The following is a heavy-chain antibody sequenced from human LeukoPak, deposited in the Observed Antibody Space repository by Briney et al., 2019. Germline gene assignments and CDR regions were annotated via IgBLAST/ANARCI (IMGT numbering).Heavy chain of an antibody. CDR2: ISTRSSYI. Sequence: PGGSLRLSCAASGFTFSSYSMNWVRQAPGKGLEWVSSISTRSSYISYADSVKGRFTISRDNANNSLYLQMNSLRAEDTAVYYCAKDHSSSSTYYMDVWGQGTLVTVSS. D-gene: IGHD6-13*01. V-gene: IGHV3-21*04. J-gene: IGHJ4*02. CDR3: AKDHSSSSTYYMDV. CDR1: GFTFSSYS.